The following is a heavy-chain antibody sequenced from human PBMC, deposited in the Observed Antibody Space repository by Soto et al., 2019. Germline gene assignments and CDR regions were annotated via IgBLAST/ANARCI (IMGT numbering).Heavy chain of an antibody. CDR1: GFTFSNAW. D-gene: IGHD2-2*01. J-gene: IGHJ6*03. Sequence: GGSLRLSCAASGFTFSNAWMSWVRQAPGKGLKWVGRIKSKTDGGTTDYAAPVKGRFTISRDDSKNTLYLQMNSLKTEDTAVYYCTTDPVVVPAAMRFAYYYYMDVWGKGTTVTVSS. V-gene: IGHV3-15*01. CDR3: TTDPVVVPAAMRFAYYYYMDV. CDR2: IKSKTDGGTT.